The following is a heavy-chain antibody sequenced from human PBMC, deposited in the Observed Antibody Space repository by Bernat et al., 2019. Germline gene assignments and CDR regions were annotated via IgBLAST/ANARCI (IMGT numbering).Heavy chain of an antibody. CDR1: GYTFSGYY. CDR2: INPNSCGT. D-gene: IGHD4-23*01. Sequence: QVQLVQSGAEVKKPGVSVKVSCKASGYTFSGYYIHWVRQAPVQGLEWMGWINPNSCGTNYPHEFQGRVTMTRNTSISTVYMELSRLRSDDTAVYYCVRGGTTLVTPRSFLFDFWGQGTLLTVSS. CDR3: VRGGTTLVTPRSFLFDF. J-gene: IGHJ4*02. V-gene: IGHV1-2*02.